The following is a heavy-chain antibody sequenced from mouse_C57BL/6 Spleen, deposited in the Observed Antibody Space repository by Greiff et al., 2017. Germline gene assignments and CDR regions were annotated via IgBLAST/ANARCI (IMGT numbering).Heavy chain of an antibody. CDR2: IYPRSGNT. V-gene: IGHV1-81*01. J-gene: IGHJ4*01. CDR1: GYTFTSYG. Sequence: QVQLQQSGAELARPGASVKLSCKASGYTFTSYGISWVKQRTGQGLEWIGEIYPRSGNTYYNEKFKGKATLTADKSSSTAYMELRSLTSEDSAVYFCARRDYDYDENAMDYWGQGTSVTVSS. CDR3: ARRDYDYDENAMDY. D-gene: IGHD2-4*01.